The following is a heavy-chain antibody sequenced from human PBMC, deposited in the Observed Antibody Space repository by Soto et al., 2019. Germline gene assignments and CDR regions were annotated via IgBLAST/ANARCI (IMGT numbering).Heavy chain of an antibody. CDR3: ARVYSSSSYYYMDV. J-gene: IGHJ6*03. Sequence: SETLSLTCTVSGGSISSSSYYWGWIRQPPGKGLEWIGSIYYSGSTYYNPSLKSRVTISVDTSKNQFSLKLSSVTAADTAVYYCARVYSSSSYYYMDVWGKGTTVTVSS. V-gene: IGHV4-39*01. CDR2: IYYSGST. D-gene: IGHD6-6*01. CDR1: GGSISSSSYY.